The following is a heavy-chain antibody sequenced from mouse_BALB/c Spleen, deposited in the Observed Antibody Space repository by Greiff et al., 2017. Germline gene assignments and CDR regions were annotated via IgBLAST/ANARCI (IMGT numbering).Heavy chain of an antibody. Sequence: EVHLVESGGGLVQPGGSRKLSCAASGFTFSSFGMHWVRQAPEKGLEWVAYISSGSSTIYYADTVKGRFTISRDNPKNTLFLQMTSLRSEDTAMYYCAREVYDGYYGLAYWGQGTLVTVSA. CDR2: ISSGSSTI. V-gene: IGHV5-17*02. D-gene: IGHD2-3*01. J-gene: IGHJ3*01. CDR1: GFTFSSFG. CDR3: AREVYDGYYGLAY.